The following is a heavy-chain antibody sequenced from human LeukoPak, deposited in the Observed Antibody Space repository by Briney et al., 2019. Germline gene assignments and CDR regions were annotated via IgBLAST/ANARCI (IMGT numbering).Heavy chain of an antibody. V-gene: IGHV3-43*01. CDR1: GFTFDDYT. D-gene: IGHD3-22*01. J-gene: IGHJ4*02. Sequence: GGSLRLSCAASGFTFDDYTMHWVRQAPGKGLEWVSLISWDGGSTYYADSVKGRFTISRDNSKNSLYLQMNSLRTEDTALYYCAKDSLPYDSSVYYFDYWGQGTLVTVSS. CDR3: AKDSLPYDSSVYYFDY. CDR2: ISWDGGST.